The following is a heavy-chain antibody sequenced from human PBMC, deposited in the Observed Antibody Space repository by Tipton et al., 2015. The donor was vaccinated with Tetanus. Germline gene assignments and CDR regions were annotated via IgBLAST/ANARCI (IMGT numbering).Heavy chain of an antibody. V-gene: IGHV4-31*02. Sequence: LRLSCTVSGASINAGGYLWTWVRQHPGQGLEWIGNIYYTALTSYSPSLNSRVRIAVDTSKNHFSLRLSSVTAADTAVYYCARFSLQYCSSLTCWDFDSWSQGTLVTVSS. CDR1: GASINAGGYL. CDR3: ARFSLQYCSSLTCWDFDS. D-gene: IGHD2-15*01. J-gene: IGHJ4*02. CDR2: IYYTALT.